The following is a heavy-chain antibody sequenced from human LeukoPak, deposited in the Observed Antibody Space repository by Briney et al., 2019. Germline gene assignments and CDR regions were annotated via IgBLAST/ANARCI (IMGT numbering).Heavy chain of an antibody. CDR1: GGSFSGYY. CDR3: AGGFYNWNAHYYYYYMDV. D-gene: IGHD1-1*01. Sequence: SETLSLTCAVYGGSFSGYYWSWIRQPPGKGLEWIGEINHSGSTNYNPSLKSRVTISVDTSKNQFSLKLSSVTAADTAVYYCAGGFYNWNAHYYYYYMDVWGKGTTVTVSS. CDR2: INHSGST. J-gene: IGHJ6*03. V-gene: IGHV4-34*01.